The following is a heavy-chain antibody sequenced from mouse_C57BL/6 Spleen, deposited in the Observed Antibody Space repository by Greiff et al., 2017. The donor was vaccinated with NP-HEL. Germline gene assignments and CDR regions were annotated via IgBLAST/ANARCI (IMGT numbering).Heavy chain of an antibody. CDR3: ARDYYGSLDY. V-gene: IGHV1-54*01. CDR1: GYAFTNYL. CDR2: INPGSGGT. D-gene: IGHD1-1*01. Sequence: QVQLQQSGAELVRPGTSVKVSCKASGYAFTNYLIEWVKQRPGQDLPTTGVINPGSGGTNYNEKFKGKATLTADKSSSTAYMQLSSLTSEDSAVYFCARDYYGSLDYWGQGTTLTVSS. J-gene: IGHJ2*01.